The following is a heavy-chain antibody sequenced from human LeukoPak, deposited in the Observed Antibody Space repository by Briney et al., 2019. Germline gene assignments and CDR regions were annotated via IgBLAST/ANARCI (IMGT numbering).Heavy chain of an antibody. D-gene: IGHD5-18*01. Sequence: GASVKVSCKASGYTFTDYYMHWVRQAPGQGLEWMGWINANSGGTNYAQKFQGRVTMTRDTSNSTAYMERSRLRSDDTAVYYCARDSFGGYTYGDWGQGTLVAVSS. CDR2: INANSGGT. CDR1: GYTFTDYY. CDR3: ARDSFGGYTYGD. J-gene: IGHJ4*02. V-gene: IGHV1-2*02.